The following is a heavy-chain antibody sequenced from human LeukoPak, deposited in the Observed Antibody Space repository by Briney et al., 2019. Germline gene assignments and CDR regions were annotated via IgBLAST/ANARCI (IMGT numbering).Heavy chain of an antibody. CDR1: GFSFSEYY. D-gene: IGHD2-2*01. V-gene: IGHV3-11*03. J-gene: IGHJ3*02. Sequence: GGSLRLSCAASGFSFSEYYMTWIRQAPGKGLEWVSNLSSSGRYTNYADSVRGRFTISRDNAKKSLYLQMNSLRAEDTAVYYCARHSEGPVNDASDTWGQGTKVTVSS. CDR3: ARHSEGPVNDASDT. CDR2: LSSSGRYT.